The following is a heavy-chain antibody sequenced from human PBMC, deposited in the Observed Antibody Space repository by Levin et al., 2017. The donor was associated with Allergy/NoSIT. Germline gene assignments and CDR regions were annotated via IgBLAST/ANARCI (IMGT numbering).Heavy chain of an antibody. CDR2: IYHSGST. Sequence: SETLSLTCAVYGGSFSGYYWTWIRQPPGKGLEWVGEIYHSGSTNYNPSLKSRVTISIDTSKNQFSLKLSSVTAADTAVYYCARRGFFEWLLGRWGQGTLVTVSS. J-gene: IGHJ4*02. D-gene: IGHD3-3*01. CDR1: GGSFSGYY. V-gene: IGHV4-34*01. CDR3: ARRGFFEWLLGR.